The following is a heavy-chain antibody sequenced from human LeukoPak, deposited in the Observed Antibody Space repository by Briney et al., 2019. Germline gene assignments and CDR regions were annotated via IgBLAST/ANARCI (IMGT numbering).Heavy chain of an antibody. V-gene: IGHV3-48*03. J-gene: IGHJ4*02. D-gene: IGHD3-3*01. CDR3: ARDRPIDFWSGYYTGGAGVFDY. Sequence: GGSLRLSCAASGFTFSSYEMNWVRQAPGEGLEWVSYISSSGSTIYYADSVKGRFTISRDNAKNSLYLQMNSLRAEDTAVYYCARDRPIDFWSGYYTGGAGVFDYWGQGTLVTVSS. CDR1: GFTFSSYE. CDR2: ISSSGSTI.